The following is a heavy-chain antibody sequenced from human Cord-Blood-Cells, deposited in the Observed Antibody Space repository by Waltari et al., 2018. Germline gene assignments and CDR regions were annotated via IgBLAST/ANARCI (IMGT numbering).Heavy chain of an antibody. CDR2: IIPIFGTA. V-gene: IGHV1-69*12. J-gene: IGHJ2*01. D-gene: IGHD6-13*01. CDR3: AIHPRGSPWYFDL. CDR1: GGTFSSYP. Sequence: QVQLVQSGAEVKKPASSVTVSCKASGGTFSSYPIRRVRQAPGQGLVRMGGIIPIFGTANYAQKFQGRVTITADESTSTAYMELSSLRSEDTAVYYCAIHPRGSPWYFDLWGRGTLVTVSS.